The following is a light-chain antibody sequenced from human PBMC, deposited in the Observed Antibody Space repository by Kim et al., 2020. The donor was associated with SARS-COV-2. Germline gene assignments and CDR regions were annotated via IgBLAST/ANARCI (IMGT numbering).Light chain of an antibody. CDR2: DVN. CDR3: YSYTTTSTPYV. CDR1: SSDVGDFDY. J-gene: IGLJ1*01. Sequence: QSVLTQPASLSGSPGQSITISCTGTSSDVGDFDYVSWYQQYPDKAPKLMIYDVNKRPSGVSGRFSGSKSGNTASLTISGLQAEDEADYYCYSYTTTSTPYVFGAGTKVTVL. V-gene: IGLV2-14*03.